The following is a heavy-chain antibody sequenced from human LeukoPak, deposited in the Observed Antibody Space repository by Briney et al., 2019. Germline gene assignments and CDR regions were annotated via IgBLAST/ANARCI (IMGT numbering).Heavy chain of an antibody. D-gene: IGHD3-22*01. CDR2: ISVSGVST. Sequence: GGSLRLSCAASGFTFSSSAMTWVRQAPGKGLEWVSDISVSGVSTYYADSVKGRFTISRDNSKNTLYLQMNSLRAEDTAVYYCAKYDSSGYCDYWGQGTLVTVSS. J-gene: IGHJ4*02. CDR1: GFTFSSSA. CDR3: AKYDSSGYCDY. V-gene: IGHV3-23*01.